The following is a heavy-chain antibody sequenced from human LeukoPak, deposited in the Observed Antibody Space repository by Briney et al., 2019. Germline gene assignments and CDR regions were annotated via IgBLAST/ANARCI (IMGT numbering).Heavy chain of an antibody. CDR1: GFTFTDYY. V-gene: IGHV1-2*02. J-gene: IGHJ3*02. CDR2: INTKSGGT. CDR3: ARWTNGDYRGGNCYRDSFDI. Sequence: ASVKVSCKASGFTFTDYYIHWVRQAPGQGPEWMGWINTKSGGTNRAQKFQGRVTMTRDTSISTAYMELSRLKSDDTAVYHCARWTNGDYRGGNCYRDSFDIWGQGTVVTVSS. D-gene: IGHD2-21*02.